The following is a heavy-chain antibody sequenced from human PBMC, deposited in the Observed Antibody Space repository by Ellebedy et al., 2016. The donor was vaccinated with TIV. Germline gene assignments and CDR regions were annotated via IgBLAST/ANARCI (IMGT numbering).Heavy chain of an antibody. CDR2: VYYSGSP. CDR3: ARTDPWQPIDD. CDR1: GGSVSSTRYY. D-gene: IGHD2-21*02. J-gene: IGHJ4*02. V-gene: IGHV4-39*01. Sequence: MPSETLSLTCSVSGGSVSSTRYYWAWIRQPPGKGLEYIGIVYYSGSPYYNPSFKSRLTLSADTSKNQFSLNLRTVTAADTAVYYCARTDPWQPIDDWGQGILVSVSS.